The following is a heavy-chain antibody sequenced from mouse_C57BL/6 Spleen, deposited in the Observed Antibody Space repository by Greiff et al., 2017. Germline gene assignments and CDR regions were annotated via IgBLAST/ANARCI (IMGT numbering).Heavy chain of an antibody. Sequence: VQLQQPGTELVKPGASVKLSCKASSYTFTSYWMHWVKQRPGQGLEWIGNINPSNGGTNYNEKFKSKATLTVDKSSSTAYMQLSSLTSEDSAVYYCARVGVNGDYFDYWGQGTTRTVSS. CDR1: SYTFTSYW. CDR2: INPSNGGT. V-gene: IGHV1-53*01. CDR3: ARVGVNGDYFDY. J-gene: IGHJ2*01.